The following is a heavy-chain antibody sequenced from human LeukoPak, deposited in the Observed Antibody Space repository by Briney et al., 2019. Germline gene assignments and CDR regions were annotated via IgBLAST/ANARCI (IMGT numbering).Heavy chain of an antibody. J-gene: IGHJ3*02. D-gene: IGHD2-8*01. CDR2: MFPSGAT. Sequence: SETLSLTCTVSGGSLSSGSYYWGWIRQPPGKGLEWIGSMFPSGATYHNPSLKSRGTISVDTSKNQFSLKLSSVTAADTAVYYCARHLDDIVLMVYAIRSPGAFDIWGQGTMVTVSS. CDR3: ARHLDDIVLMVYAIRSPGAFDI. V-gene: IGHV4-39*01. CDR1: GGSLSSGSYY.